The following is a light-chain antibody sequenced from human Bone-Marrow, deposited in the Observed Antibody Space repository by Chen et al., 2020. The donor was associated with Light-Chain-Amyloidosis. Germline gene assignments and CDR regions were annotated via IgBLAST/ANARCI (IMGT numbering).Light chain of an antibody. Sequence: SYELTQPPSVSVSPGQTARITCSGDDLPTKYAYWYQQKPGQSPVLGIHRDTERPSGISERFCGSSSGTTATLTISAVQAEDEADYHCQSADSSGTYEVIFGGGTKLTVL. CDR2: RDT. V-gene: IGLV3-25*03. CDR3: QSADSSGTYEVI. J-gene: IGLJ2*01. CDR1: DLPTKY.